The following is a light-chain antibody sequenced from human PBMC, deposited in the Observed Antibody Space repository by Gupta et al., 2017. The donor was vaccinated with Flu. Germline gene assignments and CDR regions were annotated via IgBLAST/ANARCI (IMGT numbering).Light chain of an antibody. Sequence: DIVMTQSPDSLAVSLGERATINCKSSQSVLYRSSSYLAWYQQKLGQPPKLLIYWASTREAGVPDRFSGSGSGTDFTLTISSLQAEDVAVYYCQQYASIPYTFGPGTKMEIK. CDR2: WAS. CDR3: QQYASIPYT. V-gene: IGKV4-1*01. CDR1: QSVLYRSSSY. J-gene: IGKJ2*01.